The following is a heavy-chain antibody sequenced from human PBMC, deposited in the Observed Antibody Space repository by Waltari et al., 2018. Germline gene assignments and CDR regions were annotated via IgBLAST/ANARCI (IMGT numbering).Heavy chain of an antibody. CDR3: AKAHLSSSTANSFDY. V-gene: IGHV3-9*01. Sequence: EVQLVESGGGLVQPGRSLRLSCAASGFTFDDYAMHWVRQAPGKGLEWVSGISWNSGSMGYADSVKGRLTISRDNAKNSLYLQMNSLRAEDTALYYCAKAHLSSSTANSFDYWGQGTLVTVSS. CDR2: ISWNSGSM. CDR1: GFTFDDYA. D-gene: IGHD6-6*01. J-gene: IGHJ4*02.